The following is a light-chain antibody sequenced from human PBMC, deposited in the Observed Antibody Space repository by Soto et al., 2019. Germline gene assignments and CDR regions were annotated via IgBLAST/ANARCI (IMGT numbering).Light chain of an antibody. Sequence: QSALTQPRSVSGSPGQSVTISCTGTSSDVGGYNHVSWYQHHPGKAPKLMFYDVNKRPSGVPDRFSGSKSGNTASLTTSGLQAEYEADYYCCSYAGSYTFVFGGGTQLTVL. CDR3: CSYAGSYTFV. V-gene: IGLV2-11*01. J-gene: IGLJ2*01. CDR2: DVN. CDR1: SSDVGGYNH.